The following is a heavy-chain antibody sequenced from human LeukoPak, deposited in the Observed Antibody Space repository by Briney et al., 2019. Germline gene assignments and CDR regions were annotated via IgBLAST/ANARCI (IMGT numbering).Heavy chain of an antibody. CDR2: MNPNSGNT. CDR1: GYTFTSYD. V-gene: IGHV1-8*01. J-gene: IGHJ4*02. D-gene: IGHD3-3*01. Sequence: GASVTVCCTASGYTFTSYDINWVRQAAGQGLEWMGWMNPNSGNTGYTQKLKGRIAMTRDTSISTAYMELSSLRLEDTAVYYCARGPLFEFDYWGQGSLVTVSS. CDR3: ARGPLFEFDY.